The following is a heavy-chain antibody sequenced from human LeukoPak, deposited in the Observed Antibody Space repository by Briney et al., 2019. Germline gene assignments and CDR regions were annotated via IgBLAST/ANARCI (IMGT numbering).Heavy chain of an antibody. J-gene: IGHJ4*02. D-gene: IGHD3-10*01. V-gene: IGHV2-70*04. CDR3: ARDYYGSGDFDY. CDR2: IDWDDDK. CDR1: GFSLSTSGMR. Sequence: SGPALVKPTQTLTLTCTFSGFSLSTSGMRVSWIHQPPGKALEWLARIDWDDDKFYSTSLKTRLTISKDTSKNQVVLTMTNMDPVDTATYYCARDYYGSGDFDYWGQGTLVTVSS.